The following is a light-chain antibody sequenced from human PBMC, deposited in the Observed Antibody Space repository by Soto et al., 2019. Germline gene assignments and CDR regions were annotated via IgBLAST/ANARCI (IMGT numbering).Light chain of an antibody. V-gene: IGLV2-8*01. J-gene: IGLJ1*01. CDR2: DVT. CDR1: SSDVGGYNY. CDR3: SSYAGTHIV. Sequence: ALTQPPSASGSPGQSVTISCTGTSSDVGGYNYVSWYQQHPGKAPKLLIYDVTARPSGVPDRFSGSKSGNTASLTVSGLQAEDEADYYCSSYAGTHIVFGTGTKVTVL.